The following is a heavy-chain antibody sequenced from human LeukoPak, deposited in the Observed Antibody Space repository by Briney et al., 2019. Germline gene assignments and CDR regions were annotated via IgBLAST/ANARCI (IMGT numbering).Heavy chain of an antibody. V-gene: IGHV4-30-2*01. J-gene: IGHJ6*02. CDR3: ARVVGYYYGMDV. CDR1: DGSISSGSYS. Sequence: SQSLSLTCAVSDGSISSGSYSWSWIRQPPGKGLEWIGYIYHSGSTYYNPSLKSRVTISVDRSKNQFSLKLSSVTAADTAVYYCARVVGYYYGMDVWGQGTTVTVSS. CDR2: IYHSGST.